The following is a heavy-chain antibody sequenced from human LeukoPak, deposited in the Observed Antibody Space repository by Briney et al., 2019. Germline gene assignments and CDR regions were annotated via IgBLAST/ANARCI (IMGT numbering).Heavy chain of an antibody. CDR3: AKAVEDSRGYYSN. CDR1: GFTFSSYG. CDR2: ISGSGGST. D-gene: IGHD3-22*01. Sequence: GGSLRLSCAASGFTFSSYGMTWVRQAPGKGLEWVSGISGSGGSTYHADSVKGRFTISRDNSKNTLYLQMNSLRAEDTAIYYCAKAVEDSRGYYSNWGQGILVTVSS. V-gene: IGHV3-23*01. J-gene: IGHJ4*02.